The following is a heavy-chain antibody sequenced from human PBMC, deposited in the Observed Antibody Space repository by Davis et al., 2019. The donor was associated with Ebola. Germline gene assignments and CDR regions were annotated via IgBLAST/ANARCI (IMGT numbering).Heavy chain of an antibody. CDR2: ISSSSSYI. CDR1: GFTFSSYS. J-gene: IGHJ4*02. Sequence: PGGSLRLSCAASGFTFSSYSMNWVRQAPGKGLEWVSSISSSSSYIYYADSVKGRFTISRDNAKNSLYLQMNSLRAEDTAVYYCARDFFEYSSSSFSDYWGQGTLVTVSS. CDR3: ARDFFEYSSSSFSDY. V-gene: IGHV3-21*01. D-gene: IGHD6-6*01.